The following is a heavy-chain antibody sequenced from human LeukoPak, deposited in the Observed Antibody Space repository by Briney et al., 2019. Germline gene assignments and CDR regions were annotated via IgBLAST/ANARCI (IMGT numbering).Heavy chain of an antibody. Sequence: NPSETLSLTCTVSGGSISSYYWSWIRQPPGKGLEWIGYIYYSGSTNYNPSLKSRVTISVDTSKNQFSLKLSSVTAADTAVYYCARDRPDAFDIWGQGTMVTVSS. J-gene: IGHJ3*02. CDR1: GGSISSYY. CDR2: IYYSGST. CDR3: ARDRPDAFDI. V-gene: IGHV4-59*01.